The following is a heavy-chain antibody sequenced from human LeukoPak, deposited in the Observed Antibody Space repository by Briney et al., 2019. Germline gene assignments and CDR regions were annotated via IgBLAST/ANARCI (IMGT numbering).Heavy chain of an antibody. CDR3: ARVIGGGDDPIRLDH. CDR2: INSNSGGT. D-gene: IGHD3-16*01. V-gene: IGHV1-2*02. Sequence: ASVKVSCKASGYTFTGYYMHWVRQAPGQGLEWMGWINSNSGGTNYAQKFQGRVTMTRDTSISTAHLELSRLRSDDTAIYYCARVIGGGDDPIRLDHWGQGTLVTVSS. CDR1: GYTFTGYY. J-gene: IGHJ4*02.